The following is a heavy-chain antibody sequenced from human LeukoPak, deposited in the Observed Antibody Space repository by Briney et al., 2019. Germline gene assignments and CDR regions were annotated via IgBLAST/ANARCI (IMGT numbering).Heavy chain of an antibody. J-gene: IGHJ4*02. CDR1: GYTFTSYG. D-gene: IGHD6-19*01. CDR2: ISAYNGNT. Sequence: ASVEVSCKASGYTFTSYGISWVRQAPGQGLEWMGWISAYNGNTNYAQKLQGRVTVTTDTSTSTAYMELRSLRSDDTVVYYCARLSDSSGWGYFDYWGQGTLVTVSS. V-gene: IGHV1-18*04. CDR3: ARLSDSSGWGYFDY.